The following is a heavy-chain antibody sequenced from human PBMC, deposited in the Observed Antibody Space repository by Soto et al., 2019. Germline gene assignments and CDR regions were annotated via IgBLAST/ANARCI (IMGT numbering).Heavy chain of an antibody. D-gene: IGHD4-17*01. CDR1: GFTFSSYA. CDR3: ARDRYGDPLWGQHDFDY. CDR2: ISDSGNST. Sequence: GRSLRLSCAASGFTFSSYAMSWVRQAPGKGLDWVSTISDSGNSTYSADSVKGRFTISRDNSKNTLYLQMSSLRAEDTAVYYCARDRYGDPLWGQHDFDYSGQGTLVNVSS. J-gene: IGHJ4*02. V-gene: IGHV3-23*01.